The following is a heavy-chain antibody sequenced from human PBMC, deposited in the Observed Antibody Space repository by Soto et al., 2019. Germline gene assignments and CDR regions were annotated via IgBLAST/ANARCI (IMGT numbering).Heavy chain of an antibody. CDR3: AKMASDYVNCLVY. Sequence: GGSLRLSCAASGFTFNAYAMTWVRQAPGKGLEWVSAIGGSGGNRYYAGSVKGRFTISRDNSKYTVDLQMNSLRAEDTAVYYCAKMASDYVNCLVYWGQGRLVTVSS. J-gene: IGHJ4*02. CDR1: GFTFNAYA. D-gene: IGHD4-4*01. CDR2: IGGSGGNR. V-gene: IGHV3-23*01.